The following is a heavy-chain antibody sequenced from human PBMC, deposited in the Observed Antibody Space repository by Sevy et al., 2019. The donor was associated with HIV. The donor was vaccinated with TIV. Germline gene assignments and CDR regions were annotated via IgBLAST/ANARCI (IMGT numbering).Heavy chain of an antibody. Sequence: GGSLRLSCAASGFTFSDYYMSWIRQAPGKGLEWVSYISSSGSTIYYADSVKGRFTISRDNAKNSLYLKMNSLRAEDTAVYYCARDLSKFRYTAMLQEVWFDPWGQGTLVTVSS. D-gene: IGHD5-18*01. CDR3: ARDLSKFRYTAMLQEVWFDP. CDR2: ISSSGSTI. J-gene: IGHJ5*02. CDR1: GFTFSDYY. V-gene: IGHV3-11*01.